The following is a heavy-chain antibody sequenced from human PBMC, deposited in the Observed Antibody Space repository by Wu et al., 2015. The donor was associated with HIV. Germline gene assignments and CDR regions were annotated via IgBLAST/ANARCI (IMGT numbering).Heavy chain of an antibody. J-gene: IGHJ6*03. Sequence: QVHLVQSGAEVKRPGASVKISCKVSGYRFIESYIHWVRQAPGQGLEWVGMTNPNGGRTRFARRLLGRATMSRDTSTSTIKLSLKYLESEDTAVYYCARERYGAVSGLSMDVWGRGTALIVSS. CDR2: TNPNGGRT. CDR3: ARERYGAVSGLSMDV. V-gene: IGHV1-46*04. CDR1: GYRFIESY. D-gene: IGHD4-17*01.